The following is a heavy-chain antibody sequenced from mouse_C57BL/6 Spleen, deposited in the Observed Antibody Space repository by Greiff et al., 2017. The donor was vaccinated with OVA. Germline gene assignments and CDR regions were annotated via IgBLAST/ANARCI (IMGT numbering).Heavy chain of an antibody. CDR3: ARDYFAY. D-gene: IGHD2-13*01. V-gene: IGHV1-18*01. CDR1: GYTFTDYN. Sequence: VQLQQSGPELVKPGASVKISCKASGYTFTDYNMDWVKQSPGKSLEWIGDINPNNGGTIYNQKFKGKATLTVDKSSSTAYMELRSPTSEDTAVYYCARDYFAYWGQGTLVTVSA. CDR2: INPNNGGT. J-gene: IGHJ3*01.